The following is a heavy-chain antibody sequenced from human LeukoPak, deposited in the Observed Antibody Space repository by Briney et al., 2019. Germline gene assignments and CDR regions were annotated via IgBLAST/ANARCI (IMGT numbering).Heavy chain of an antibody. V-gene: IGHV4-39*01. CDR3: VGPLTTPFWGNNPNDP. Sequence: SETLSLTCTVSGGSISNTGYYWGWIRQPPGKGLEWIGHISSSGKTYSNSSLNSRVVVSVDASTNQVSLSLRSVTAADTAVYFLVGPLTTPFWGNNPNDPRGQGTL. CDR1: GGSISNTGYY. CDR2: ISSSGKT. D-gene: IGHD3-16*01. J-gene: IGHJ5*02.